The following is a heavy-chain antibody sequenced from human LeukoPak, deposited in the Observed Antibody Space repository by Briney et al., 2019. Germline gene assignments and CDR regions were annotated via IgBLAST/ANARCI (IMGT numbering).Heavy chain of an antibody. CDR2: IYHSGST. Sequence: SETLSLTCTVSGYSISSGYYWGWIRQPPGKGLEWIGSIYHSGSTYYNPSLKSRVTISVDTSKNQFSLKLSSVTAADTAVYYCARSLLRSTVTWAFDIWGQGTMVTVSS. CDR1: GYSISSGYY. CDR3: ARSLLRSTVTWAFDI. J-gene: IGHJ3*02. D-gene: IGHD4-17*01. V-gene: IGHV4-38-2*02.